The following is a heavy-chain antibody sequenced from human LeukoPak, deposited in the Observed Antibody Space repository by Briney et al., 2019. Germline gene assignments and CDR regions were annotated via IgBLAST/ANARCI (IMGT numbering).Heavy chain of an antibody. CDR1: GGSISSYY. J-gene: IGHJ5*02. V-gene: IGHV4-34*01. CDR2: INHSGST. D-gene: IGHD2-15*01. CDR3: ARRSGGNWDWFDP. Sequence: SETLSLTCTVSGGSISSYYWSWIRQPPGKGLEWIGEINHSGSTNYNPSLKSRVTISVDTSKNQFSLKLSSVTAADTAVYYCARRSGGNWDWFDPWGQGTLVTVSS.